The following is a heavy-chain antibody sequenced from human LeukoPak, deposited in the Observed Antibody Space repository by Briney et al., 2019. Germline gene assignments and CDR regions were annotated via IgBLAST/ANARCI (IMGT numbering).Heavy chain of an antibody. CDR3: ARDSWARAYDADY. CDR2: ISVDKGNT. V-gene: IGHV1-18*01. Sequence: GASVKVSCKGSGYTFTNYGISWVGQAPGQGGEWMGWISVDKGNTNYLQKFQDTVTLTTDTSTDTAYMELRSLRSDDTAVYYCARDSWARAYDADYWGQGTLVTVSS. D-gene: IGHD5-12*01. J-gene: IGHJ4*02. CDR1: GYTFTNYG.